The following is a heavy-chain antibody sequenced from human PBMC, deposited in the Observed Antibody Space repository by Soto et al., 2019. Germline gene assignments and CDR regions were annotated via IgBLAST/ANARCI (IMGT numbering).Heavy chain of an antibody. Sequence: GGSLRLSCAASGFTFSSYAMSWVRQAPGKGLEWVSAISGSGGSTYYADSVKGRFTSSRYNSKNTLYLQMNSLSAEDTVVYYCAKVVWRGLDIYFDYWGQGTLVTVSS. CDR3: AKVVWRGLDIYFDY. CDR2: ISGSGGST. V-gene: IGHV3-23*01. J-gene: IGHJ4*02. CDR1: GFTFSSYA. D-gene: IGHD5-12*01.